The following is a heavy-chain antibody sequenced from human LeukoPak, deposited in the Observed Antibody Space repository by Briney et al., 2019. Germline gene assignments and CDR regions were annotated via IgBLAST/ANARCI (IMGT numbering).Heavy chain of an antibody. D-gene: IGHD6-13*01. CDR3: AKGAAAGKVDWFDP. J-gene: IGHJ5*02. CDR1: GFTFSNFA. CDR2: ITCYGAT. Sequence: GGSLRLSCAASGFTFSNFAMMWVRQAPGTGLQWVSTITCYGATFYADSVRGRFTIFRDTSMNTLFLQMNSLGAEDTAVYYCAKGAAAGKVDWFDPWGQGTLVTVSS. V-gene: IGHV3-23*01.